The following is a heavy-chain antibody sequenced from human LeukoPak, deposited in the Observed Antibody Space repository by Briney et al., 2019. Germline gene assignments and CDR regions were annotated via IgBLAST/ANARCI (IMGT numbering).Heavy chain of an antibody. CDR1: GFSFSTYS. Sequence: PGGSLRLSCAASGFSFSTYSMNWVRQAPGKGLEWSSYISSSSTMYYADSVKGRFTISRDNVKNSLYLQMNGLRAEGTAVYYCARTPYSSTLRRPDYWGQGTLVTVSS. CDR2: ISSSSTM. J-gene: IGHJ4*02. D-gene: IGHD6-13*01. V-gene: IGHV3-48*01. CDR3: ARTPYSSTLRRPDY.